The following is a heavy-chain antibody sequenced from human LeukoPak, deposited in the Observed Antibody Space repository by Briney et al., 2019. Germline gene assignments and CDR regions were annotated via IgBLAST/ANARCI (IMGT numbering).Heavy chain of an antibody. J-gene: IGHJ4*02. V-gene: IGHV1-2*02. D-gene: IGHD2-15*01. CDR1: GYTFTAYY. CDR3: ARGYCSAGDCYEFDN. Sequence: ASVEVSCKASGYTFTAYYVHWVRLAPGQGLEWMGWINPNNGGTNYAQKFHGRVTMTRDTSISTAYMELSRLRSDDTAIYYCARGYCSAGDCYEFDNWGQGTLVTVSS. CDR2: INPNNGGT.